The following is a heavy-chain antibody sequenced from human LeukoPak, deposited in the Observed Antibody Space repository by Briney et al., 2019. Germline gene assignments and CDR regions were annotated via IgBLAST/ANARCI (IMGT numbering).Heavy chain of an antibody. V-gene: IGHV4-59*01. CDR1: GGSISGYY. J-gene: IGHJ4*02. D-gene: IGHD6-25*01. Sequence: SETLSLTCTVSGGSISGYYWSWIRQPPGKGLEWIGYIYYSGSTNYNPSLKSRVTISVDTSKSQFFLKLSSVTAADTAVYYCASGLTAAGSTYFDYWGQGTLVTVSS. CDR2: IYYSGST. CDR3: ASGLTAAGSTYFDY.